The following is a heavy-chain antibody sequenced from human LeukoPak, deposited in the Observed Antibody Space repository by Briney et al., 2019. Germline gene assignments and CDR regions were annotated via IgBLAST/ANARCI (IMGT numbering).Heavy chain of an antibody. V-gene: IGHV3-30*04. Sequence: PGGSLRLSCAASGFTFSSYAMHWVRQAPGKGLEWVAVISYDGSNKYYADSVKGRFTISRDNAKNSLYLQMNSLRAEDTAVYYCRGYSYGYVYFDYWGQGTLVTVSS. J-gene: IGHJ4*02. CDR1: GFTFSSYA. CDR2: ISYDGSNK. D-gene: IGHD5-18*01. CDR3: RGYSYGYVYFDY.